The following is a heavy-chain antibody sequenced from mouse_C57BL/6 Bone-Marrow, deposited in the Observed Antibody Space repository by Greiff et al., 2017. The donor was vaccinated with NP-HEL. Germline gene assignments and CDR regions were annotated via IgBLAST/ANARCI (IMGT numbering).Heavy chain of an antibody. D-gene: IGHD2-4*01. CDR2: IHPNSGST. CDR3: ARRLYDYDEAY. J-gene: IGHJ3*01. CDR1: GYTFTSYW. Sequence: QVQLQQPGAELVKPGASVKLSCKASGYTFTSYWMHWVKQRPGQGLEWIGMIHPNSGSTNYNEKFKSKATLTVDKSSSTAYMQLSSLTSEDSAVYYCARRLYDYDEAYWGQGTLVTVFA. V-gene: IGHV1-64*01.